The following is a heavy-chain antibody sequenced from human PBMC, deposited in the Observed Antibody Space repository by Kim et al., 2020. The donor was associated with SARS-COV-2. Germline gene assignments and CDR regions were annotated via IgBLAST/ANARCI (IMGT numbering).Heavy chain of an antibody. D-gene: IGHD2-15*01. J-gene: IGHJ5*02. CDR1: GFSFDDFY. V-gene: IGHV1-46*02. CDR3: ARDTGGNCRGGSCAPNWCDP. Sequence: ASVKVSCKASGFSFDDFYTHWVRQAPGQGRVWLGVLYPGGGSTDYAQKFRGRVKMTIDTSTSTVYMERSSRRSEDTAVYYCARDTGGNCRGGSCAPNWCDPWGQGTL. CDR2: LYPGGGST.